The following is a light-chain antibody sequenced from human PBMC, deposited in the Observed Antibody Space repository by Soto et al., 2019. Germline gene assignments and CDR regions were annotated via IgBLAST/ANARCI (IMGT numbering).Light chain of an antibody. Sequence: EIVLTQSPGTLSLSPGKRATLSCRASQSVSNNYLAWYQQKPGQAPRLLIYGASSRATGIPDRFSGSGSGTDFTLTISRLEPEDFAVYFCQQYGSSPVTFGQGTRLEIK. J-gene: IGKJ5*01. CDR3: QQYGSSPVT. CDR1: QSVSNNY. V-gene: IGKV3-20*01. CDR2: GAS.